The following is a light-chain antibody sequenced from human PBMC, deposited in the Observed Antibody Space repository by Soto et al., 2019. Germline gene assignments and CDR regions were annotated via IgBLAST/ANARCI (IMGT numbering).Light chain of an antibody. CDR2: DVS. V-gene: IGLV2-14*01. J-gene: IGLJ3*02. Sequence: QSALTQPASVSGSPGQSITISCTGTSSDVGAYNYVSWYQQHPGKAPKLMIYDVSNRPSGVSNRFSGSKSGNTASLTISGLQAEDEADYYCTSFTSASTQVFGGGTVLTVL. CDR1: SSDVGAYNY. CDR3: TSFTSASTQV.